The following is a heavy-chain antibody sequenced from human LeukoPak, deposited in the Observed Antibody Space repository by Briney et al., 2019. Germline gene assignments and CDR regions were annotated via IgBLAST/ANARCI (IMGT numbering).Heavy chain of an antibody. CDR1: GYTFTTYW. V-gene: IGHV5-10-1*04. J-gene: IGHJ6*02. CDR3: ARPGNRGHPLENYFWSGYYYVDV. Sequence: GESLRISCKGSGYTFTTYWISWVRQMPGKGLEWMGRIDPSDCYTDNSPSFQGQVTISADKSISTAYLQWSSLKASDTAMYYCARPGNRGHPLENYFWSGYYYVDVWGQGTTVTVSS. D-gene: IGHD3-3*01. CDR2: IDPSDCYT.